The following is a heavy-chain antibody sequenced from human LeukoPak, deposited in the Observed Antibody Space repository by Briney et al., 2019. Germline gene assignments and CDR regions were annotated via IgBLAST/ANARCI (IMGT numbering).Heavy chain of an antibody. CDR1: GGTFSSYA. J-gene: IGHJ5*02. CDR3: ARAPSLPYYDSSGYYPYNWFDP. D-gene: IGHD3-22*01. Sequence: SVKVSCKASGGTFSSYAISWVRQAPGQGLEWMGGIIPIFGTANYAQKLQGRVTINTDESTSTAYMELSSLRSEDTAVYYCARAPSLPYYDSSGYYPYNWFDPWGQGTLVTVSS. V-gene: IGHV1-69*05. CDR2: IIPIFGTA.